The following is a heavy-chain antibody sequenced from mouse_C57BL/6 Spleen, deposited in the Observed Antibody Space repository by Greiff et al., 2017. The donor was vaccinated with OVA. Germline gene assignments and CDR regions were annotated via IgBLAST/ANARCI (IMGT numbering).Heavy chain of an antibody. CDR3: RRASIYYDYEFAY. J-gene: IGHJ3*01. CDR2: ISSGGDYT. Sequence: EVQLVESGDGLVKPGGSLKLSCAASGFTFSSYAMSWVRQTPEKRLEWVAYISSGGDYTYYEDTVKGQSTISTDNATNTLYLQMSSLKSEDTAMDYCRRASIYYDYEFAYWGQGTLVTVSA. D-gene: IGHD2-4*01. V-gene: IGHV5-9-1*02. CDR1: GFTFSSYA.